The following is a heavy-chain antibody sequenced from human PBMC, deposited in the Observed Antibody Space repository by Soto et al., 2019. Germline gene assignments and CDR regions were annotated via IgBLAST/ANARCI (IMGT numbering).Heavy chain of an antibody. CDR1: GGSFSGYY. D-gene: IGHD2-15*01. CDR2: INHSGST. J-gene: IGHJ5*02. CDR3: ARGTTSHFRYCSGGSCYPKWFDP. V-gene: IGHV4-34*01. Sequence: QVQLQQWGAGLLKPSETLSLTCAVYGGSFSGYYWSWIRQPPGKGLEWIGEINHSGSTNYNPSLKSRVTISVDPSKNQFSLKLSSVTAADTAVYYCARGTTSHFRYCSGGSCYPKWFDPWGKGTLVTVSS.